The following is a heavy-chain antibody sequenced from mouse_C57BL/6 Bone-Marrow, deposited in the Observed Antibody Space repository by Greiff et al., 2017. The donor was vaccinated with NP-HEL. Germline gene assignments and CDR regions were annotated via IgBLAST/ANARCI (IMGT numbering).Heavy chain of an antibody. Sequence: EVQLVESGPELVKPGASVKISCKASGYSFTDYNMSWVKQSNGKSLEWIGVINPNYGTTSYNQKFKGKATLTVDQSSSTAYMQLHSLTSEDSGVCQCERLNYSNYGFAYWGQGTLVTVSA. J-gene: IGHJ3*01. CDR2: INPNYGTT. V-gene: IGHV1-39*01. CDR3: ERLNYSNYGFAY. CDR1: GYSFTDYN. D-gene: IGHD2-5*01.